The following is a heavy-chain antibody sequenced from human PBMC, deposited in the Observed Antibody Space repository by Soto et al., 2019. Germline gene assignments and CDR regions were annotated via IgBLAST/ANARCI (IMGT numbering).Heavy chain of an antibody. CDR1: GFTFSSYG. Sequence: QVQLVESGGGVVQPGRSLRLSCAASGFTFSSYGMHWVRQAPGKGLEWVAVIWYDGSNKYYADSVKGRFTISRDNSKNPLYLQMNRLGAEDTAVYYWARDTEVWGSFDYWGQGTLVTVSS. J-gene: IGHJ4*02. D-gene: IGHD3-16*01. CDR2: IWYDGSNK. V-gene: IGHV3-33*01. CDR3: ARDTEVWGSFDY.